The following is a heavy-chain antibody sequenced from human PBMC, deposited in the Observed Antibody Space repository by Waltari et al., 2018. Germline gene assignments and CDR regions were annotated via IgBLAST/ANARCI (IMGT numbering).Heavy chain of an antibody. CDR1: GFTFSSYW. CDR2: INSDGSST. Sequence: EVQLVESGGGLVQPGGSLRLSCAASGFTFSSYWMHWVRQAPGKGLVWVSRINSDGSSTSYADSVKGRFTISRDNAKNTLYLQMNSLRAEDTAVYYCARNGVPWVYYDGMDVWGQGTTVTVSS. V-gene: IGHV3-74*01. J-gene: IGHJ6*02. D-gene: IGHD2-8*01. CDR3: ARNGVPWVYYDGMDV.